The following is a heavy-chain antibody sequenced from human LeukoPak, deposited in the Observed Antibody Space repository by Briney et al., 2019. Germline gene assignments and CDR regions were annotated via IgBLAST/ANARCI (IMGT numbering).Heavy chain of an antibody. J-gene: IGHJ4*02. CDR3: AREPY. Sequence: SETLSLTCTVSGGSISGYYWSWIRQPPGKGLEWIGYIYYIGSTNYNPSLKSRVTISVDTSKNQFSLKLSSVTAADTAVYYCAREPYWGQGTLVTVSS. CDR2: IYYIGST. CDR1: GGSISGYY. V-gene: IGHV4-59*12.